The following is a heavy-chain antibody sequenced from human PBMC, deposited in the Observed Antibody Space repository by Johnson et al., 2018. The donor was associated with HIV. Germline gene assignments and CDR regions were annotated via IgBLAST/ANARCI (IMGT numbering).Heavy chain of an antibody. CDR3: AKEKLELRTGDAFDI. D-gene: IGHD1-7*01. Sequence: VQLVESRGGLVHPGGSLRLSCGASGFTFSSYGMTWVRQAPGKGLEWVSGISGSGHSTYYADSVKGRFTISRDSSKNTLYLQMNSLRADDTAVYYCAKEKLELRTGDAFDIWGQGTMVTVSS. V-gene: IGHV3-23*04. CDR1: GFTFSSYG. CDR2: ISGSGHST. J-gene: IGHJ3*02.